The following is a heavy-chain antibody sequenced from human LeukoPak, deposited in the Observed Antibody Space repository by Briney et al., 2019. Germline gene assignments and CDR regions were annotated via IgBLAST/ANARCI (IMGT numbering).Heavy chain of an antibody. CDR2: ISSSSSYI. D-gene: IGHD3-22*01. CDR1: GFTFSSYS. Sequence: GGSLRLSCAASGFTFSSYSMNWVRQAPGKGLEWVSSISSSSSYIYYADSVKGRFTISRDNAKNSLYLQMNSLRAEDTAVYYCARNYDSTFDFDYWGQGTLVTASS. CDR3: ARNYDSTFDFDY. J-gene: IGHJ4*02. V-gene: IGHV3-21*01.